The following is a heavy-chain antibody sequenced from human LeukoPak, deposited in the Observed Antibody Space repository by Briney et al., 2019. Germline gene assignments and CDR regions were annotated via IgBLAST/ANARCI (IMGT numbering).Heavy chain of an antibody. V-gene: IGHV1-24*01. CDR1: GYTLTELS. D-gene: IGHD3-10*01. J-gene: IGHJ6*02. CDR2: FDPEDGET. CDR3: ARVPVWFGELYYYYYGMDV. Sequence: ASVKVSCKVSGYTLTELSMHWGRQAPGKGLEWMGGFDPEDGETIYAQKFQGRVTMTEDTSTDTAYMELSSLRSEDTAVYYCARVPVWFGELYYYYYGMDVWGQGTTVTVSS.